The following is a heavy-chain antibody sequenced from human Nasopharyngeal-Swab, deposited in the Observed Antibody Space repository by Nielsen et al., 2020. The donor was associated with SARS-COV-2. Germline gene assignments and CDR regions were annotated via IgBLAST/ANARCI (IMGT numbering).Heavy chain of an antibody. CDR3: ARDRSTIWFGELPLDAFDI. Sequence: VRQAPGKGLEWVSSISSSSSYIYYAGSVKGRFTISRDNAKNSLYLQMNSLRAEDTAVYYCARDRSTIWFGELPLDAFDIWGQGTMVTVSS. D-gene: IGHD3-10*01. V-gene: IGHV3-21*01. J-gene: IGHJ3*02. CDR2: ISSSSSYI.